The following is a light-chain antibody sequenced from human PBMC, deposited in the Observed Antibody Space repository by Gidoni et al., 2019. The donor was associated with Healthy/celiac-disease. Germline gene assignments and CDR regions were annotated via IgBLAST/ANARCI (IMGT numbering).Light chain of an antibody. J-gene: IGKJ1*01. Sequence: EIVLTQSPATLSVSPGERATLSCRASQRVSSNLAWYQQKPGQAPRLLIYGASTRATGIPARFSGSGSGTEFTLTISSLQSEDCEVYYCQQYNNWWTFGQGTKVEIK. CDR2: GAS. CDR1: QRVSSN. CDR3: QQYNNWWT. V-gene: IGKV3-15*01.